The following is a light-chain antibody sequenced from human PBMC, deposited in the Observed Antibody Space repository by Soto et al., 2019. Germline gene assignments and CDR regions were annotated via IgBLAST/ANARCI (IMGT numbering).Light chain of an antibody. CDR1: QSVSSSY. Sequence: EIVLTQSPATLSLSPGERATLSCGASQSVSSSYLAWYQQKPGLAPSLLIYDASSRATVIPARFRGSGSRTVFPLTISILEPEAFEVYSCQQYSSSPYTFGQGTQLEIK. J-gene: IGKJ2*01. V-gene: IGKV3D-20*01. CDR2: DAS. CDR3: QQYSSSPYT.